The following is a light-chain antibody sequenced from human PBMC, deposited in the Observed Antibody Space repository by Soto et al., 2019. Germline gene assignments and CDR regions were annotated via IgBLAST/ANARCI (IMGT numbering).Light chain of an antibody. CDR2: GAS. CDR3: QHYGSSART. CDR1: QSISSSY. Sequence: EMALTQSPGTLSLPPGERATLSCRASQSISSSYLAWYQQKPGQAPRLLIYGASRRATGIPDRFSGSGSGTDYSLSITRLEPEDFALYYCQHYGSSARTFGQGTKGEIK. V-gene: IGKV3-20*01. J-gene: IGKJ1*01.